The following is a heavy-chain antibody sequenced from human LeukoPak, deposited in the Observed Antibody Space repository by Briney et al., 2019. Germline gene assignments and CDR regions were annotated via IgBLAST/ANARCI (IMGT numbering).Heavy chain of an antibody. D-gene: IGHD6-19*01. Sequence: GGSLRLSCAASGFTFSSYEMNWVRQAPGKGLEWVSYISSSGSTIYYADSVKGRFTISRDNAKNSLYLQMNSLRAEDTAVYYCARGTYSSAWYEWAYWGQGTLVTVSS. CDR1: GFTFSSYE. V-gene: IGHV3-48*03. CDR3: ARGTYSSAWYEWAY. J-gene: IGHJ4*02. CDR2: ISSSGSTI.